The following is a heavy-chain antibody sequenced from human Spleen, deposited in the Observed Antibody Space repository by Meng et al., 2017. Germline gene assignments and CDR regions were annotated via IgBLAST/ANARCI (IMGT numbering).Heavy chain of an antibody. CDR2: INPNSGDT. CDR3: ARGGGSGSYYASWFDP. CDR1: GYSFTGYY. D-gene: IGHD1-26*01. V-gene: IGHV1-2*06. Sequence: QVQLVQSGAEVKKPGASVKVSCKASGYSFTGYYMHWVRQGPGQGLEWMGRINPNSGDTRYAQKFQGRVTMTRDTAISTAYMELSSLIFDDTAVYYCARGGGSGSYYASWFDPWGQGTLVTVSS. J-gene: IGHJ5*02.